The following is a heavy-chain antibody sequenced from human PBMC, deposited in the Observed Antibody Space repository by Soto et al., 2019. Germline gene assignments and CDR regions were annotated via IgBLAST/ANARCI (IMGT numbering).Heavy chain of an antibody. CDR2: ISGNGEII. CDR3: ARDVDADFRTDFDY. J-gene: IGHJ4*02. D-gene: IGHD4-17*01. CDR1: GFTFSDYY. Sequence: PGGSLRLSCAASGFTFSDYYIHWIRLAPGKGLEWISYISGNGEIIQYAASAGGRFTISRDNAENSVYLEMDSLRAEDTALYYCARDVDADFRTDFDYWGRGTLVTVSS. V-gene: IGHV3-11*01.